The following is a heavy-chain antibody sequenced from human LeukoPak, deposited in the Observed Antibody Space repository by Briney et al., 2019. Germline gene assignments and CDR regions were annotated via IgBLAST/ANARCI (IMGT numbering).Heavy chain of an antibody. CDR3: AKDCYDSSGYYY. CDR2: ISYDGSNK. V-gene: IGHV3-30*18. Sequence: GGSLRLSCAASGFTFSSYGLHWVRQAPGKGLEWVAVISYDGSNKYYADSVKGRFTISRDNSKNTLYLQMNSLRAEDTAVYYCAKDCYDSSGYYYWGQGTLVTVSS. J-gene: IGHJ4*02. CDR1: GFTFSSYG. D-gene: IGHD3-22*01.